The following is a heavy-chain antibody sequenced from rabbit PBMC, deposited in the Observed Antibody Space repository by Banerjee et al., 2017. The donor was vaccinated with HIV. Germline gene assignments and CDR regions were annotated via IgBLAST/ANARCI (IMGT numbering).Heavy chain of an antibody. CDR3: ARDLAGVIGWNFDL. V-gene: IGHV1S45*01. J-gene: IGHJ4*01. CDR2: IYAGYGTGT. CDR1: GFSFSSSYW. D-gene: IGHD4-1*01. Sequence: QEQLEESGGDLVKPGASLTLTCTASGFSFSSSYWICWVRQAPGKGLEWIACIYAGYGTGTYYASWAKGRFTISKTSSNTVTLQMTSLTAADTATYFCARDLAGVIGWNFDLWGPGTLVTVS.